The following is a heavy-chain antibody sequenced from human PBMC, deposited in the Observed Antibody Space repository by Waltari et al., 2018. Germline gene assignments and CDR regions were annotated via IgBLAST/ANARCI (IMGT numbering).Heavy chain of an antibody. CDR3: AKDLWFGEPDAFDI. V-gene: IGHV3-33*06. D-gene: IGHD3-10*01. CDR2: IWYDGSNK. J-gene: IGHJ3*02. Sequence: QVQLVESGRGVVQPGRSLRLSCAASGFTFSSYGMHWVRQAPGKGRDWVAVIWYDGSNKYYADSVKGRFTISRDNSKNTLYLQMNSLRAEDTAVYYCAKDLWFGEPDAFDIWGQGTMVTVSS. CDR1: GFTFSSYG.